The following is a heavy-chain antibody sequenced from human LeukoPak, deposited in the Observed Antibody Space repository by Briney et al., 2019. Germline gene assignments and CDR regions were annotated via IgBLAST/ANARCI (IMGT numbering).Heavy chain of an antibody. CDR1: GGSISSSSYS. J-gene: IGHJ5*02. V-gene: IGHV4-39*01. CDR2: IYYSGST. Sequence: PSETLSLTCTVSGGSISSSSYSWGWIRQPPGKGLEWIGSIYYSGSTYFNPSLKSRVTISVDTSKNPFSLKLNSVTAADTAVYYCARHVRKRGIAAAGSPGWFDPWGQGTLVTVSS. CDR3: ARHVRKRGIAAAGSPGWFDP. D-gene: IGHD6-13*01.